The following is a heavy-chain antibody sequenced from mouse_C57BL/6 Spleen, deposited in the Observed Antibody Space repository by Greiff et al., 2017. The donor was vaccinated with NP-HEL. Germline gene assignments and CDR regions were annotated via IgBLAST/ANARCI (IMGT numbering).Heavy chain of an antibody. V-gene: IGHV1-64*01. CDR1: GYTFTSYW. J-gene: IGHJ2*01. Sequence: QVQLQQPGAELVKPGASVKLSCKASGYTFTSYWMHWVKQRPGQGLEWIGMIHPNSGSTNYNEKFKSKATLTVNKSSSKAYMQLSSLTSEDSAVYYCAKSSLYYSNYVDYWGQGTTLTVSS. CDR2: IHPNSGST. D-gene: IGHD2-5*01. CDR3: AKSSLYYSNYVDY.